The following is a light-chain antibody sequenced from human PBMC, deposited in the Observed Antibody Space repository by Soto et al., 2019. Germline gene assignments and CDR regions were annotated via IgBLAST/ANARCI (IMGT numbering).Light chain of an antibody. Sequence: DSQMTQSPSSLSASLGDRVNLSCRASQSISSYLNWYQQRPGKAPKLLIYDVSSLESGASSRFSGSGSGTDFTLSITSLQRDDFATYYCQQTYSSPLPFGQGTKVDIK. J-gene: IGKJ1*01. CDR3: QQTYSSPLP. CDR2: DVS. V-gene: IGKV1-39*01. CDR1: QSISSY.